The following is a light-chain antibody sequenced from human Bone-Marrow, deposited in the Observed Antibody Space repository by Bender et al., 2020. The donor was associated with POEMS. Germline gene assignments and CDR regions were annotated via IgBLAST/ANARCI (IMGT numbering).Light chain of an antibody. CDR3: SSYAGGSNFAV. CDR2: DVN. V-gene: IGLV2-8*01. Sequence: QSVLTQPPSVSGTPGQRVTISCSGSGSNIGGYPVNWYQQHPGKAPKLMIYDVNKRPSGVPDRFSGSKSGNTASLTVSGLQAEDEADYYCSSYAGGSNFAVFGGGTRLTVL. J-gene: IGLJ2*01. CDR1: GSNIGGYP.